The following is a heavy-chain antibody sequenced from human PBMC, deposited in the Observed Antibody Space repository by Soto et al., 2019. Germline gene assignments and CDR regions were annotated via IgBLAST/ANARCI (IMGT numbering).Heavy chain of an antibody. D-gene: IGHD2-2*01. CDR2: ISGSGGST. CDR3: ATLGYCSSTSCPFDY. Sequence: GGSLRLSCAASGFTFSSYAMSWVRQAPGKGLEWVSAISGSGGSTYYADSVKGRFTISRDNSKNTLYLQMNSLRAEDTAVYYCATLGYCSSTSCPFDYWGQGTLVTVS. V-gene: IGHV3-23*01. CDR1: GFTFSSYA. J-gene: IGHJ4*02.